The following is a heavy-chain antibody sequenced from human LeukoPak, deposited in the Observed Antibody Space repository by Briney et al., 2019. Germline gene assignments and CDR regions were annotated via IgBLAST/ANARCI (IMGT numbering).Heavy chain of an antibody. CDR1: GGSISSSSYY. CDR2: IYYSGST. Sequence: SETLSLTCTVSGGSISSSSYYWGWIRQPPGKGLEWIGSIYYSGSTYYNPSLKSRVTISVDTSKNQFSLKLSSVTAADTAVYYCARGHDSSAFHALDSWGHGILVTVSS. CDR3: ARGHDSSAFHALDS. V-gene: IGHV4-39*07. D-gene: IGHD3-22*01. J-gene: IGHJ5*01.